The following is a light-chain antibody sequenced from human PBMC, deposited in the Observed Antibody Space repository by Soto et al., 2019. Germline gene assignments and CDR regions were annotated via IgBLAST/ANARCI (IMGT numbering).Light chain of an antibody. CDR2: GAY. J-gene: IGKJ4*01. V-gene: IGKV3-20*01. CDR3: QQYNNWPPRN. CDR1: QIVSDSY. Sequence: ESVLTHSXGTLSLSPVERGTRSGRARQIVSDSYLAWYQKKPGQAPRLLIYGAYNRATGIPDRFSGSGSGTEFTLTISRLKSEDFPVSYCQQYNNWPPRNFGGGPKV.